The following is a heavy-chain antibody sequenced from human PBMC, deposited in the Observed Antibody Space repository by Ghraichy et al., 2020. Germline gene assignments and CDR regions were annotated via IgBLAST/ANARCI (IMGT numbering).Heavy chain of an antibody. CDR2: ITTGYI. Sequence: GESLNISCAASGFTFSSYTMNWVRQAPGKGLEWVSSITTGYIFYADSVKGRFTISRDNAKNSLYLQMNNLRDEDTAVYYCARVHGEYRDFWGQGTLVTVSS. CDR1: GFTFSSYT. CDR3: ARVHGEYRDF. D-gene: IGHD4-17*01. J-gene: IGHJ4*02. V-gene: IGHV3-21*01.